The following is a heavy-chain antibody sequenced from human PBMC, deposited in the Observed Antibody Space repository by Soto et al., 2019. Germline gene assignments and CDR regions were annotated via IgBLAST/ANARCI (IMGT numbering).Heavy chain of an antibody. V-gene: IGHV3-23*01. J-gene: IGHJ4*02. Sequence: GGSLRLSCAASGFTFSSYAMSWVRQAPGKGLEWVSAISGSGGSTYYADSVKGRFTISRDNSKNTLYLQMNSLRAEDTAVYYCANSGVLGLIVPFDYWGQGTLVTVSS. CDR3: ANSGVLGLIVPFDY. CDR2: ISGSGGST. CDR1: GFTFSSYA. D-gene: IGHD2-8*02.